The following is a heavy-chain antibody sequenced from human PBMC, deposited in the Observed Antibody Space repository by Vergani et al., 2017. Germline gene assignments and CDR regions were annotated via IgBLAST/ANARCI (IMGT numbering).Heavy chain of an antibody. CDR3: ARQXPGSGWSPGDFDD. CDR2: IYYSGLT. Sequence: QVQLQQSGPGLVKPSETLVLTCTVSADSISSGSYYWGWIRQPPGKSLEWIGSIYYSGLTYYNPSLKSRVAISVDTSKNQFSLKVTSVTAADTAVYYCARQXPGSGWSPGDFDDWGQGILVTVSS. CDR1: ADSISSGSYY. D-gene: IGHD6-19*01. V-gene: IGHV4-39*01. J-gene: IGHJ4*02.